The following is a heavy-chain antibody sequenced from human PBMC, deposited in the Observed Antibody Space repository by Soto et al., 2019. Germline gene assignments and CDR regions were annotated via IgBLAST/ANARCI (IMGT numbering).Heavy chain of an antibody. D-gene: IGHD4-17*01. J-gene: IGHJ4*02. Sequence: EVQLVESGGGLVQPGGSLKLSCAASGFTFSGSAMHWVRQASGKGLEWVGRIRSKANSYATAYAASVKGRFTISRDDSKNTAYLKMNSLKTEDTAVYYCTSPMTTGDYWGQGTLVTVSS. CDR2: IRSKANSYAT. CDR1: GFTFSGSA. V-gene: IGHV3-73*01. CDR3: TSPMTTGDY.